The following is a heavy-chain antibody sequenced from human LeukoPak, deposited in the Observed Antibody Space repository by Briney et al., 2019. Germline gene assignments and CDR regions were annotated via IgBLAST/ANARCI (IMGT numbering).Heavy chain of an antibody. D-gene: IGHD1-14*01. Sequence: QPGGSLRLSCAASGFTFSSYAMHWVRQAPGKGLEYVSAISSNGGSTYYANSVKGRFTISRDNSKNTLYLQMGSLRAEDMAVYYCARDGHGNYFDYWGQGTLVTVSS. V-gene: IGHV3-64*01. CDR3: ARDGHGNYFDY. J-gene: IGHJ4*02. CDR2: ISSNGGST. CDR1: GFTFSSYA.